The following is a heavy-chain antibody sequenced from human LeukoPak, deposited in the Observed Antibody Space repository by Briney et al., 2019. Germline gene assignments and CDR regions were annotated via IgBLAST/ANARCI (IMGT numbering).Heavy chain of an antibody. J-gene: IGHJ4*02. Sequence: QPSQTLSLTCTVSGGSISSGSYYWSWIRQPAGKGLEWIGRIYTSGSTNYNPSLKSRVTILVDTSKNQFSLKLSSVTAADTAVYYCARGIAVAGTVDYWGQGTLVTVSS. V-gene: IGHV4-61*02. CDR1: GGSISSGSYY. D-gene: IGHD6-19*01. CDR3: ARGIAVAGTVDY. CDR2: IYTSGST.